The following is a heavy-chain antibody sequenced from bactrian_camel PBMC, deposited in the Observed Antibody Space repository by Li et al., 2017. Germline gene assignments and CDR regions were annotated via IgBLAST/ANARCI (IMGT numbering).Heavy chain of an antibody. D-gene: IGHD7*01. CDR1: SYYGWTC. CDR2: ISTGGSVT. CDR3: AARRGACGAEWWLFGY. V-gene: IGHV3S54*01. J-gene: IGHJ6*01. Sequence: HVQLVESGGGSVQPGGSLRLSCRTPSYYGWTCLGWFRQAPGKEREGVAAISTGGSVTYYADSVEGRFTISRDDAKNTLYLQVNSLKPEDTAMYYCAARRGACGAEWWLFGYRGQGTQVTVS.